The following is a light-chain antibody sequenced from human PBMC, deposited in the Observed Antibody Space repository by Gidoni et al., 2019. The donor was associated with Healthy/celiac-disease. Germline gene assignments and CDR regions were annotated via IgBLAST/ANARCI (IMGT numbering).Light chain of an antibody. CDR2: GKN. CDR3: NSRDCRGNHRV. CDR1: SLRSYY. Sequence: SSELTQDPAVSVALGQTVRITCQVDSLRSYYASWYQQKPGQSPVLVIYGKNNRPSWIPDRFSGSSSGNTASLTITGAQAEDEADYYCNSRDCRGNHRVFGGGTKRTVL. V-gene: IGLV3-19*01. J-gene: IGLJ3*02.